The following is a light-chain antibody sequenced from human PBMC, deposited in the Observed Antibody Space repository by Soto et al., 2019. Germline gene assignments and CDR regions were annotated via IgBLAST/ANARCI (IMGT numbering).Light chain of an antibody. V-gene: IGKV3-20*01. Sequence: EIVLTQSPGTLSLSPGERATLSCRASQSVSSSYLAWYQQKPGQAPRLLIYGASSRATGIPDRFSGSGSGTDFTLTISRLEPEDFAVYYCQQYGSSQATLGQGNTVDIK. CDR3: QQYGSSQAT. J-gene: IGKJ1*01. CDR2: GAS. CDR1: QSVSSSY.